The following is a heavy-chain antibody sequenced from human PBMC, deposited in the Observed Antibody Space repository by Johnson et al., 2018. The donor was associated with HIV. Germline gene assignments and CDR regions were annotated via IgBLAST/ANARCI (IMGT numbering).Heavy chain of an antibody. CDR1: GFTFSSYG. CDR3: AKDLGDPMIDVHAFDI. Sequence: QVQLVESGGGVVQPGRSLRLSCAASGFTFSSYGMHWVRQAPGKGREWVAVIWYDGSNKYYADSVKGRFTISRDNAKNSLYLPMNSLRSEDTALYYCAKDLGDPMIDVHAFDIWGQGTMVTVSS. V-gene: IGHV3-33*03. J-gene: IGHJ3*02. CDR2: IWYDGSNK. D-gene: IGHD3-22*01.